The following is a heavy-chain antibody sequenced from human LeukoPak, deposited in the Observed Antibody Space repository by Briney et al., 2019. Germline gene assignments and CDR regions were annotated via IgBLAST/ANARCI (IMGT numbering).Heavy chain of an antibody. D-gene: IGHD6-19*01. Sequence: ASVKVSCKASGYTFTSHFMHWVRQAPGQGLEWMGIMNPSGGYTRYAQKFQDRVTMTRDTSTSTVHMELISLRSEDTAVYYCARDLGNVGIEVSGTLDSWGQGTLVTVSS. J-gene: IGHJ4*02. CDR3: ARDLGNVGIEVSGTLDS. CDR1: GYTFTSHF. V-gene: IGHV1-46*01. CDR2: MNPSGGYT.